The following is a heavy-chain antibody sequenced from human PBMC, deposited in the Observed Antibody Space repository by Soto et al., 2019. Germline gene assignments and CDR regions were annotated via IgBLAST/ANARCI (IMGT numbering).Heavy chain of an antibody. V-gene: IGHV3-33*01. D-gene: IGHD6-6*01. CDR1: GFTFSSYG. CDR3: ARDLDPLSTAARPLLF. CDR2: IWYDGSNK. J-gene: IGHJ1*01. Sequence: GGSLRLSCAASGFTFSSYGMHWVRQAPGKGLEWVAVIWYDGSNKYYADSVKGRFTISRDNSKNTLYLQMNSLRAEDTAVYYCARDLDPLSTAARPLLFWAQGTLVTVSS.